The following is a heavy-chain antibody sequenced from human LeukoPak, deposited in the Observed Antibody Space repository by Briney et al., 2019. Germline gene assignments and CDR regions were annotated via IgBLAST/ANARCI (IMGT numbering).Heavy chain of an antibody. D-gene: IGHD3-22*01. CDR1: GFTFSSYA. J-gene: IGHJ3*02. CDR2: ISCSGGST. CDR3: AKDFGGWAWDSSGYLSRDAFDI. V-gene: IGHV3-23*01. Sequence: GGSVRLSCAASGFTFSSYAMSWVRQAPGKGLEWVSAISCSGGSTYYADSVKGRFTISRDNSKNTLYLQMNSLRAEDTAVYYCAKDFGGWAWDSSGYLSRDAFDIWGQGTIVTVSS.